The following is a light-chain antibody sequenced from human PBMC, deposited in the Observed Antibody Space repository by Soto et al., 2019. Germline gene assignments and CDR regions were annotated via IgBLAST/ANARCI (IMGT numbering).Light chain of an antibody. CDR3: QQTYSTPRGT. J-gene: IGKJ1*01. V-gene: IGKV1-9*01. CDR1: QGISSY. Sequence: VQLTLSLSFLSASVRYRVTITFGGSQGISSYLVWYQQKPGKAPNLLIYAASTLQSGVPSRFSGSGSGTEFTLTISSLQPEDFATYYCQQTYSTPRGTVGQGTKV. CDR2: AAS.